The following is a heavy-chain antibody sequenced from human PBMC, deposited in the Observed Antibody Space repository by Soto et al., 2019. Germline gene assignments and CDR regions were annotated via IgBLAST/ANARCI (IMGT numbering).Heavy chain of an antibody. CDR1: GFTFSNYA. V-gene: IGHV3-23*01. CDR3: ASGGYSDY. J-gene: IGHJ4*02. CDR2: ISDRGGHT. D-gene: IGHD5-18*01. Sequence: VGSLRLSCAASGFTFSNYAMNWVRQAPGKGLEWVSTISDRGGHTYYADSVKGRFTISRDNSKSTLNLQMHSLSPEDTAIYYCASGGYSDYWGQGTLVTVSS.